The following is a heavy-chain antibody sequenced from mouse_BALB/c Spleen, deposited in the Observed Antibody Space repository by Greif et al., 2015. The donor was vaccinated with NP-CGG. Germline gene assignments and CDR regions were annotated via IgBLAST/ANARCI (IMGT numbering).Heavy chain of an antibody. CDR1: GFTFSSFG. D-gene: IGHD4-1*02. CDR3: AQLGGDY. J-gene: IGHJ4*01. V-gene: IGHV5-17*02. CDR2: ISSGSSTI. Sequence: EVQLVESGGGLVQPGGSRKLSCAASGFTFSSFGMHWVRQAPEKGLEWVAYISSGSSTIYYADTVKGRFTISRDNPKNTLFLQMTSLRSEDTARYYCAQLGGDYWGQGTSVTVSS.